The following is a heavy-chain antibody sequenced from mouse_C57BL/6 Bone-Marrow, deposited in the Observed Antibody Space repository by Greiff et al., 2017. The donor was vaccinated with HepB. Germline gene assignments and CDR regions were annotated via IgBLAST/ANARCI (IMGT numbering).Heavy chain of an antibody. D-gene: IGHD1-1*01. CDR1: GFTFSSYA. CDR2: ISDGGSYT. CDR3: AREDDGSSYDYAMDY. J-gene: IGHJ4*01. V-gene: IGHV5-4*01. Sequence: DVMLVESGGGLVKPGGSLKLSCAASGFTFSSYAMSWVRQTPEKRLEWVATISDGGSYTYYPDNVKGRFTISRDNAKNNLYLQMSHLKSEDTAMYYCAREDDGSSYDYAMDYWGQGTSVTVSS.